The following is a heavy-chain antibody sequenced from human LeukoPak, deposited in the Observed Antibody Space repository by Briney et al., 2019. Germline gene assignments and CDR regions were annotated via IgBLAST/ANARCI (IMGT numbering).Heavy chain of an antibody. D-gene: IGHD6-19*01. J-gene: IGHJ4*02. CDR3: AKDRESGWYAFNY. V-gene: IGHV3-23*01. CDR2: ISGSGGST. CDR1: GFTFSSYA. Sequence: GGSLRLSCAASGFTFSSYAMSWVRQAPGEGLEWVSAISGSGGSTYSAVSVKGRFTISRDNSKNTLYLQMNGLRTEDTAVYYCAKDRESGWYAFNYWGQGTLVTVSS.